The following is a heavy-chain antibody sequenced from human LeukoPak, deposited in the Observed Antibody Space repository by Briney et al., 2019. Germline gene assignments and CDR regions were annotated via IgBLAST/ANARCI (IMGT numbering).Heavy chain of an antibody. V-gene: IGHV3-30*18. CDR1: GFTFSSYG. CDR3: ANCRLTMVRGVPED. Sequence: GGSLRLSCAASGFTFSSYGMHWVRQAPGKGLEWVAVISYDGSNKYYADSVKGRFTISRDNSKNTLYLQMNSLRAEDTAVYYCANCRLTMVRGVPEDWGQGTLVTVSS. CDR2: ISYDGSNK. D-gene: IGHD3-10*01. J-gene: IGHJ4*02.